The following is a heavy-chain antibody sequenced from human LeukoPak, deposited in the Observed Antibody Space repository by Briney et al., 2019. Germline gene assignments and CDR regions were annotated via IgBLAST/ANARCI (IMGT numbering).Heavy chain of an antibody. Sequence: GGSLRLSCASSGFTFNNYAMTRVRQAPGKGLEWVSSITASGGSTYCADSVKSRFTISRDNSKNTLYLQMSSLRAEDTAVYYCARDYPTSGIVTMFDYWGQGTLVTVSS. D-gene: IGHD1-1*01. J-gene: IGHJ4*02. CDR2: ITASGGST. CDR3: ARDYPTSGIVTMFDY. V-gene: IGHV3-23*01. CDR1: GFTFNNYA.